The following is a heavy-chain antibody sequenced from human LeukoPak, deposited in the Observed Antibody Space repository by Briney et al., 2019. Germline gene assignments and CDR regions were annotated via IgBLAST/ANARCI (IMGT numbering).Heavy chain of an antibody. CDR2: IYFSGSS. Sequence: SETLSLTCTVSGGSMSNYYWSWIRQPPGKGLEWIGYIYFSGSSNYNPSFKSRVTMSVDTSKNQFSLKLSSVTAADTAVYCCARHVRSGYNFLDYWGQGNLVTVSS. CDR3: ARHVRSGYNFLDY. J-gene: IGHJ4*02. D-gene: IGHD5-24*01. CDR1: GGSMSNYY. V-gene: IGHV4-59*08.